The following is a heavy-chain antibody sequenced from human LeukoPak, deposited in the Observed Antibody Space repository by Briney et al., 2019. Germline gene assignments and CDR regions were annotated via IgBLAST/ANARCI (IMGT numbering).Heavy chain of an antibody. J-gene: IGHJ4*02. CDR3: ARASAPSRTMVRGPFDY. CDR2: INPNSGGT. D-gene: IGHD3-10*01. CDR1: GYTFTGYY. V-gene: IGHV1-2*02. Sequence: ASVKVSCKASGYTFTGYYIHWVRQAPGQGLEWMGWINPNSGGTNYSQKFQGRVTMTRDTSISTAYMQLSRLTSDDTAVYYCARASAPSRTMVRGPFDYWGQGTLVTVSS.